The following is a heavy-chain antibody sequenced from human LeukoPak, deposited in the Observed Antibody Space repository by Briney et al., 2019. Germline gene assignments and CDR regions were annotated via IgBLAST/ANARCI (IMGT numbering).Heavy chain of an antibody. CDR2: ISGSGDNT. V-gene: IGHV3-23*01. Sequence: GGSLRLSCAASGFTFSSYAMSWVRQAPGKGLEWVSAISGSGDNTYYADSVKGRFTISRDNSKNTLYLQMNSLRAEDTALYYCAKGSYYDSSGTYYFDYWDQGTLVTVSS. D-gene: IGHD3-22*01. J-gene: IGHJ4*02. CDR1: GFTFSSYA. CDR3: AKGSYYDSSGTYYFDY.